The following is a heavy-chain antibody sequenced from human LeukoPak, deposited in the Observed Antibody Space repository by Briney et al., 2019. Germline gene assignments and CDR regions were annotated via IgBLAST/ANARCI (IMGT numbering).Heavy chain of an antibody. Sequence: GGSPRLSCAASGFTFSDYYMSWIRQAPGKGLEWVSYISSSGSTIYYADSVKGRFTISRDNAKNSLYLQMNSLRAEDTAVYYCASNYAYYYDSSGYYTTWGQGTLVTVSS. CDR1: GFTFSDYY. V-gene: IGHV3-11*04. J-gene: IGHJ5*02. CDR3: ASNYAYYYDSSGYYTT. CDR2: ISSSGSTI. D-gene: IGHD3-22*01.